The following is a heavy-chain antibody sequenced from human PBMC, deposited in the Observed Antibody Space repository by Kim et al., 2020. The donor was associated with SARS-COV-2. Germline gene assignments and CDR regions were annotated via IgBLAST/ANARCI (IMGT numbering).Heavy chain of an antibody. J-gene: IGHJ4*02. V-gene: IGHV3-23*01. CDR3: AKGPVGSSWYSLSFADY. D-gene: IGHD6-13*01. Sequence: KGRFTISRENSTNTLYLQMNSLRAEDTAVYYCAKGPVGSSWYSLSFADYWGQGTLVTVSS.